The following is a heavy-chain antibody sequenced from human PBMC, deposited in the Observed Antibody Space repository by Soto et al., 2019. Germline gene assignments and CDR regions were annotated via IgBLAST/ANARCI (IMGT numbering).Heavy chain of an antibody. J-gene: IGHJ3*02. V-gene: IGHV3-21*01. CDR2: ISSNSSYI. Sequence: PGGSLRLSCAASGFTFSSYSMNWVRQAPGKGLEWVSSISSNSSYIYYADSVKGRFTISRDNAKNSLYLQMNSLRAEDTAVYYCARDLGYYDSSGRRSAFDIWGQGTMVTVSS. D-gene: IGHD3-22*01. CDR3: ARDLGYYDSSGRRSAFDI. CDR1: GFTFSSYS.